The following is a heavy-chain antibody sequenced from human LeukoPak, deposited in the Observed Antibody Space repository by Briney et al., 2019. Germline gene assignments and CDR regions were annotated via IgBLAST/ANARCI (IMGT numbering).Heavy chain of an antibody. J-gene: IGHJ5*02. CDR2: IYYSGST. CDR1: GDSISGYY. D-gene: IGHD6-13*01. Sequence: PSETLSLTCTVSGDSISGYYWSWIRQHPGKGLEWIGYIYYSGSTYYNPSLKSRVTISVDTSKNQFSLKLSSVTAADTAVYYCARVPAAAPTNNWFDPWGQGTLVTVSS. CDR3: ARVPAAAPTNNWFDP. V-gene: IGHV4-31*03.